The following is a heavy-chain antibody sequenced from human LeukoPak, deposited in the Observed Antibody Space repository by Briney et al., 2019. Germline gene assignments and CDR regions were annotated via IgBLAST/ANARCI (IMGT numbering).Heavy chain of an antibody. Sequence: PGGSLRLSCAASWFSVSNTYMSWVRQAPGKGLEWVSIIYSRGRTYYADSVNGRFTISRDNSKNTLYLQMNSLRAEDTAVYYWARDLWGVGFDIWGQGTMVTVSS. CDR1: WFSVSNTY. V-gene: IGHV3-66*01. J-gene: IGHJ3*02. CDR3: ARDLWGVGFDI. CDR2: IYSRGRT. D-gene: IGHD1-26*01.